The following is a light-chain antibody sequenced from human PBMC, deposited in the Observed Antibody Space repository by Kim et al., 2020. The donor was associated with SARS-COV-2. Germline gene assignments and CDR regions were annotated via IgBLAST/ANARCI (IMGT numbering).Light chain of an antibody. J-gene: IGKJ2*01. CDR1: QGISND. V-gene: IGKV1-6*01. Sequence: SASLEDRVTITCRASQGISNDLGWYQQKPGKAPKLLIYVASSLQCAVPSRFSGIGSGTNFALTITNLQPEDFATYYCLQHYNHPRTFGQGTKLEI. CDR3: LQHYNHPRT. CDR2: VAS.